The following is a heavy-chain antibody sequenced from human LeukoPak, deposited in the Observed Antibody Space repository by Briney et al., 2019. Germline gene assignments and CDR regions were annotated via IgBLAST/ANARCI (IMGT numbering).Heavy chain of an antibody. Sequence: SETLSLTCMVSGGSISSYYWSWIRQPPGKGLEWIGCIYYSGGTNYNPSLKSRVTISVDTSKKQLSLRLSSVTAADTAVYYCARKENAYYYFDYWGQGTLVTVSS. J-gene: IGHJ4*02. V-gene: IGHV4-59*01. CDR1: GGSISSYY. D-gene: IGHD3-16*01. CDR2: IYYSGGT. CDR3: ARKENAYYYFDY.